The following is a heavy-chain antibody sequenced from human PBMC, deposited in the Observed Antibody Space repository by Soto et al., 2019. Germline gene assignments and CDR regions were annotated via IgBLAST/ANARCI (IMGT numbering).Heavy chain of an antibody. CDR2: IYPGDSDT. Sequence: GESLKISCKGSGYSFTSYWIGWVRQMPGKGLEWMGIIYPGDSDTRYSPSFQGQVTISADKSISTAYLQWSSLKASDTAMYYCARHPPHTAMSDYGMDVWGQGTTVTVSS. CDR3: ARHPPHTAMSDYGMDV. CDR1: GYSFTSYW. D-gene: IGHD5-18*01. J-gene: IGHJ6*02. V-gene: IGHV5-51*01.